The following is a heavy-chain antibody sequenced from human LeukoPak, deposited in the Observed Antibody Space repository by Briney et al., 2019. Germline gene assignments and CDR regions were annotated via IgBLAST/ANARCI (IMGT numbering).Heavy chain of an antibody. D-gene: IGHD2-15*01. CDR1: GFTFDKFA. CDR3: ARATPALDY. Sequence: GGSLRLSCAASGFTFDKFAMTWVRQAPGNGLEWVSVISSSGHTTYFADSVKGRFTISRDNSKNTLYLQMDSLRPDDAALYYCARATPALDYWGQGTLVTVSS. V-gene: IGHV3-23*01. J-gene: IGHJ4*02. CDR2: ISSSGHTT.